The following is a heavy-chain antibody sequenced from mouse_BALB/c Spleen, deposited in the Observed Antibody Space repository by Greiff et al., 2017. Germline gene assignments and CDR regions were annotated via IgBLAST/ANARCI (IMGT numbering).Heavy chain of an antibody. V-gene: IGHV5-6-5*01. Sequence: EVKLVESGGGLVKPGGSLKLSCAASGFTFRSYAMSWVRQTPEKRLEWVASISSGGNTYYPDSVKGRFTISRDDARNILYLQMSSLRSEDTAMYYCARGDGGIDYWGQGTTLTVSS. CDR1: GFTFRSYA. J-gene: IGHJ2*01. CDR2: ISSGGNT. CDR3: ARGDGGIDY.